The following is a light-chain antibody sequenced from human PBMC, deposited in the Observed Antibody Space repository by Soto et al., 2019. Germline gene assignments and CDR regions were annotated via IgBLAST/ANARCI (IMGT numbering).Light chain of an antibody. V-gene: IGKV3-20*01. CDR1: QSLGDNY. CDR3: QQYGSSAGT. Sequence: EIVLTQSPGTLSLSPGDRATLSCRASQSLGDNYLAWYQQKPGQAPRLLIYEASNRATGIPDRFSASGSRTDFTLTTARLEPEDFAVYYCQQYGSSAGTFGPGTKVDIK. J-gene: IGKJ3*01. CDR2: EAS.